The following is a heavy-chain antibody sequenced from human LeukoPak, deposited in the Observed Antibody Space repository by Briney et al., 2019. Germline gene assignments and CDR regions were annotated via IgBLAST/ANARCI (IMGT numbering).Heavy chain of an antibody. J-gene: IGHJ4*02. Sequence: GGSLRLSCAASGFTFSGYWMHWVRQAPGKGLVWVSRINSDVSSTSYADSVKGRFTISRDNAKNTLYLQMNSLRAEDTAVYYCSREGSATSFDYWGQGTLVTVSS. CDR2: INSDVSST. CDR1: GFTFSGYW. CDR3: SREGSATSFDY. D-gene: IGHD1-7*01. V-gene: IGHV3-74*01.